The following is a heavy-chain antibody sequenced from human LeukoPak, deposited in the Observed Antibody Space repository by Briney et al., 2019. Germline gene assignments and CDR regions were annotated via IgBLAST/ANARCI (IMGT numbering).Heavy chain of an antibody. CDR3: ARDLGSGWSGRPF. J-gene: IGHJ4*02. Sequence: PGGSLRLSCAASGFTFSSYEMNWVRQAPGKGLEWVSYISSSGSTIYYADSVKGRFTISGDNAKNSLYLQMNSLRAEDTAVYYCARDLGSGWSGRPFWGQGTLVTVSS. CDR1: GFTFSSYE. CDR2: ISSSGSTI. D-gene: IGHD6-19*01. V-gene: IGHV3-48*03.